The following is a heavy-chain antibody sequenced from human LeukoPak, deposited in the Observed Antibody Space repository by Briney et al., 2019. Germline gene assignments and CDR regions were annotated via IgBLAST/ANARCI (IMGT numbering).Heavy chain of an antibody. CDR1: GFTFSDYY. Sequence: GGSLRLSCAASGFTFSDYYMSWIRQAPGKGLEWVSYISSSGSTIYYADSVKGRFTISRDNAKNSLYLQMNSLRAEDTAVYYCAREDIAAPYPRYGMDVWGQGTTVTVSS. CDR2: ISSSGSTI. V-gene: IGHV3-11*01. D-gene: IGHD6-13*01. CDR3: AREDIAAPYPRYGMDV. J-gene: IGHJ6*02.